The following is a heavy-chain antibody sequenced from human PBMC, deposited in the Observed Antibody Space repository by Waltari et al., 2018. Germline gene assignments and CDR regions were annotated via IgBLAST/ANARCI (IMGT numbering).Heavy chain of an antibody. D-gene: IGHD3-10*01. CDR1: GGSFSGYY. CDR3: ASIRGMVQGVITRSWYYYMDV. J-gene: IGHJ6*03. V-gene: IGHV4-34*01. CDR2: INHSGST. Sequence: QVQLQQWGAGLLKPSETLSLTCAVYGGSFSGYYWSWIRQPPGKGLEWIGEINHSGSTNYNPSLKSRVTISVDTSKNQFSLKLSSVTAADTAVYYCASIRGMVQGVITRSWYYYMDVWGKGTTVTVSS.